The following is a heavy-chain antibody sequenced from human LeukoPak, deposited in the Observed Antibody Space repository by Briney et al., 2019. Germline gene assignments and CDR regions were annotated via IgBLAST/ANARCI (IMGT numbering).Heavy chain of an antibody. CDR2: ILYSGST. CDR1: GGSISSYS. V-gene: IGHV4-59*01. Sequence: SETLSLTCTVSGGSISSYSWSWIRQPPGKGLEWIGYILYSGSTNYNPSLKSRVTISLDTSKNQFSLKLDSVTAADTAVYYCARAGGIRGSALDLDYWGQGTLVTVSS. J-gene: IGHJ4*02. D-gene: IGHD3-10*01. CDR3: ARAGGIRGSALDLDY.